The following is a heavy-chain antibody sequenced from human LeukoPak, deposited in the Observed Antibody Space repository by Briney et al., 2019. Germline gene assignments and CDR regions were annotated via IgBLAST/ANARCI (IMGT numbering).Heavy chain of an antibody. D-gene: IGHD3-22*01. CDR1: GFTFSNYA. Sequence: PGGSLRLSCAASGFTFSNYAMSWVRQAPGKGLEWVSAISGSGGNTYYADSVKGRFTISRDNSKNTLYLQMNNLRAEDTAMYYCAKDIGYSMAHGFDPWGLGTLVTVSS. CDR3: AKDIGYSMAHGFDP. J-gene: IGHJ5*02. CDR2: ISGSGGNT. V-gene: IGHV3-23*01.